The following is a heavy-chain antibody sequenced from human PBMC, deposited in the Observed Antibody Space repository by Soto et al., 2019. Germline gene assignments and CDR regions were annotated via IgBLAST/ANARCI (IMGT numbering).Heavy chain of an antibody. J-gene: IGHJ6*02. V-gene: IGHV4-38-2*01. CDR3: ARTFDYYGMDV. CDR2: IYHAGSV. Sequence: SETLSLTCAVSGYXIASGYYWAWIRQSPGKGLEWIGSIYHAGSVYYNPSLNSRVAVSLDTSKNHFSLKLTSVTAADTAVYYCARTFDYYGMDVWGQGTTVTVSS. CDR1: GYXIASGYY.